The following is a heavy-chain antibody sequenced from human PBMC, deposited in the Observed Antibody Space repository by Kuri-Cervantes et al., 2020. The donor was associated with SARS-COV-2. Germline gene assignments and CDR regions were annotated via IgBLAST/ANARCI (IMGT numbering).Heavy chain of an antibody. D-gene: IGHD2-2*01. CDR3: ARGSCSSTSCYYTNWFDP. CDR1: GFTFDNFA. V-gene: IGHV3-30-3*01. Sequence: GGSLRLSCAASGFTFDNFAMHWVRQAPGKGLKWVAVISYDGSNKNYADSVKGRFTVSRDNAKNPLYLQMNSLRAEDTAVYYCARGSCSSTSCYYTNWFDPWGQGTLVTVSS. J-gene: IGHJ5*02. CDR2: ISYDGSNK.